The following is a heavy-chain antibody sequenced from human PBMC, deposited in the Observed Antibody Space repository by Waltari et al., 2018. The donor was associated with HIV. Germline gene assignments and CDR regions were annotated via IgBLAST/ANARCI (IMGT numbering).Heavy chain of an antibody. V-gene: IGHV3-7*01. D-gene: IGHD3-22*01. CDR2: IKQDESEK. CDR1: GFTFNKYW. Sequence: EVQLVESGGGLVQPGGSLRLSCAASGFTFNKYWMTWVRQAPGKGLEWGANIKQDESEKYYVDSLKGRFTISRDNAKNSLFLQMNSLRVEDTAVYYCAREALYDSSGYYFDYWGQGTLVTVSS. J-gene: IGHJ4*02. CDR3: AREALYDSSGYYFDY.